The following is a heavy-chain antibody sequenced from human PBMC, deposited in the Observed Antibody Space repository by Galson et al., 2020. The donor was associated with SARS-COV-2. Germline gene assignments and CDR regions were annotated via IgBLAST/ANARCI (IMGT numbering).Heavy chain of an antibody. CDR1: GFTFSDHY. CDR3: ARHAGGAVAVAANSYYYGMDV. CDR2: IRNRAKSYTT. Sequence: GESLKISCAASGFTFSDHYMDWVRQAPGKGLEWIARIRNRAKSYTTEYVASVRGRFTISRDDSQNSVSLHMNSLKTEDTAVYFCARHAGGAVAVAANSYYYGMDVWGQGTTVTVSS. V-gene: IGHV3-72*01. D-gene: IGHD6-19*01. J-gene: IGHJ6*02.